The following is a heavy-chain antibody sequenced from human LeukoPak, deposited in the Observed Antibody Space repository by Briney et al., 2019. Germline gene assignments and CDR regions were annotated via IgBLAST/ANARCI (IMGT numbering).Heavy chain of an antibody. D-gene: IGHD1-26*01. V-gene: IGHV1-2*02. J-gene: IGHJ4*02. CDR3: ARGWELPSDY. Sequence: AQKIQGRVTMTRDTSISTAYMELSRLRSDDTAVYYCARGWELPSDYWGQGTLVTVSS.